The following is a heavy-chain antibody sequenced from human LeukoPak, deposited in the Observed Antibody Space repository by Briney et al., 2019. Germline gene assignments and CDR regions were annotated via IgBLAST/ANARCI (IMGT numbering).Heavy chain of an antibody. J-gene: IGHJ6*02. Sequence: PSETLSLICTVSGASLGTYYWSWIRQPPGQGLEWIGYIYDSGSTSYNPSLKSRATISVDTSKSHFSLKLSSVTAADTAVYYCARQMFLGGMDVWGQGTTVAVSS. CDR1: GASLGTYY. D-gene: IGHD3-10*02. CDR3: ARQMFLGGMDV. V-gene: IGHV4-59*08. CDR2: IYDSGST.